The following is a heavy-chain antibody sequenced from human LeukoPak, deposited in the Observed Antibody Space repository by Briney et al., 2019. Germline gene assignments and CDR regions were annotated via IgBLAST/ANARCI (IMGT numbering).Heavy chain of an antibody. CDR1: DGSTSSYY. CDR3: ARGLYYYDSSFGY. Sequence: PSETLSLTRTVSDGSTSSYYWSWIQQPPGKGLEGIGYIYYSGSTNYNPSLKSRVTISVDTSKKQFSLRLSSVTAADTAVYYCARGLYYYDSSFGYWGQGTLVTVSS. V-gene: IGHV4-59*01. CDR2: IYYSGST. J-gene: IGHJ4*02. D-gene: IGHD3-22*01.